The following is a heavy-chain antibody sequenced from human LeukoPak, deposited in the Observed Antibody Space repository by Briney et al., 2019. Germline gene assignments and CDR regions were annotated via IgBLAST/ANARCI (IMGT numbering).Heavy chain of an antibody. V-gene: IGHV3-30*18. J-gene: IGHJ3*02. D-gene: IGHD4-17*01. CDR3: AKAFYGDYVGVGDAFDI. Sequence: QSGGSLRLSCAASGFTFSSYGMHWVRQAPGKGLERVAVISYDGSNKYYADSVKGRFTISRDNSKNTLYLQMNSLRAEDTAVYYCAKAFYGDYVGVGDAFDIWGQGTMVTVSS. CDR1: GFTFSSYG. CDR2: ISYDGSNK.